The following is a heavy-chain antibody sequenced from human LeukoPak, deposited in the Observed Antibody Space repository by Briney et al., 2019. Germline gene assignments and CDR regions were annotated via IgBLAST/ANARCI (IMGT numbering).Heavy chain of an antibody. Sequence: ASVKVSCKASGYTFTGYYMHWVRQAPGQGLEWMGWINPNSGGTNYAQKFQGRVTMTRDTSISTAYMELRSLRSDDTAVYYCARDLYVGAVAFLYWGQGTLVTVSS. J-gene: IGHJ4*02. CDR1: GYTFTGYY. V-gene: IGHV1-2*02. CDR3: ARDLYVGAVAFLY. D-gene: IGHD6-19*01. CDR2: INPNSGGT.